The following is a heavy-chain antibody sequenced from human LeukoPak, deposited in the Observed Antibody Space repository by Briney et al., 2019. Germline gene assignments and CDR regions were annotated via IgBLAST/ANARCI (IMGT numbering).Heavy chain of an antibody. CDR3: ARDTRIGNSPDY. D-gene: IGHD4-23*01. CDR1: GFTFSSYS. J-gene: IGHJ4*02. V-gene: IGHV3-21*01. CDR2: ISSSSSYI. Sequence: GGSLRLSCAASGFTFSSYSMNWVRQAPGKGLEWVSSISSSSSYIYYADSVKGRFTISRDNAKNSLYLQMNSLRAEDTAVYYCARDTRIGNSPDYWGQGTLVTVSS.